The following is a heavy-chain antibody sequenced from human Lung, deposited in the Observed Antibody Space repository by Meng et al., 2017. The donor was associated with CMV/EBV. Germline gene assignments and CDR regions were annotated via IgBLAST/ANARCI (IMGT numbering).Heavy chain of an antibody. Sequence: GGSLRLXCAASGFTFSSYEMNWVRQAPGKGLEWVSYISSSGSTIYYADSVKGRFTISRDNAKNSLYLQMNSLRAEDTAVYYCARAGGFHPTDYWGQGTLVTVSS. J-gene: IGHJ4*02. D-gene: IGHD5-12*01. CDR1: GFTFSSYE. CDR3: ARAGGFHPTDY. CDR2: ISSSGSTI. V-gene: IGHV3-48*03.